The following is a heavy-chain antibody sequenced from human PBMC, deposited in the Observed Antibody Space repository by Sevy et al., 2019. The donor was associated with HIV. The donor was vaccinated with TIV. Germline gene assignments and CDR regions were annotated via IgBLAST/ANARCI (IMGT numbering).Heavy chain of an antibody. Sequence: SETLSLTCTVSGYSISSGYYWGWIRQPPGKGLEWIGSIYHSGSTYYNPSLKSRVTISVDTSKNQFSLRLSSVTAADTAVYYCAGEAVGSGIAARGVGDWFDPWGQGTLVTVSS. J-gene: IGHJ5*02. V-gene: IGHV4-38-2*02. D-gene: IGHD6-6*01. CDR1: GYSISSGYY. CDR3: AGEAVGSGIAARGVGDWFDP. CDR2: IYHSGST.